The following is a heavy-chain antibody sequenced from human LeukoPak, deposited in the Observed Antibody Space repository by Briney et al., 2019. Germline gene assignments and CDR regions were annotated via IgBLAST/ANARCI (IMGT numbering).Heavy chain of an antibody. V-gene: IGHV4-34*10. CDR3: AREVAAGSYRGFDY. Sequence: SETLSLTCAVYGGSFSGYYWSWVRQSPGKGLEWIGEIYHNGNTNYNPSLKSRVTMSVDTSKDQFSLKVNYVTAADTATYYCAREVAAGSYRGFDYWGQGTLVTVSS. CDR2: IYHNGNT. J-gene: IGHJ4*01. D-gene: IGHD6-19*01. CDR1: GGSFSGYY.